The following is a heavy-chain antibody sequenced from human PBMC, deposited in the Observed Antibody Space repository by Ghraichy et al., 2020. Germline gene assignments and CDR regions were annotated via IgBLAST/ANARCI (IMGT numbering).Heavy chain of an antibody. V-gene: IGHV4-39*01. CDR1: GGSISSSSYY. CDR3: ARQSGIAAAGYDY. Sequence: SETLSLTCTVSGGSISSSSYYWGWIRQPPGKGLEWIGSIYYSGSTYYNPSLKSRVTISVDTSKNQFSLKLSSVTAADTAVYYFARQSGIAAAGYDYWGQGTLVTVSS. CDR2: IYYSGST. J-gene: IGHJ4*02. D-gene: IGHD6-13*01.